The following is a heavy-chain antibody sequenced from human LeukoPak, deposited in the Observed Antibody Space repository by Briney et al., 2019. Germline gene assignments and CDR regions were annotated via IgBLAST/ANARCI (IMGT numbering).Heavy chain of an antibody. CDR2: IKQDGSEK. J-gene: IGHJ3*02. D-gene: IGHD3-16*01. CDR3: ASSYGSALDI. CDR1: GFTFSNYW. Sequence: GGSLRLSCAVSGFTFSNYWMSWVRQVPGKGLEWVANIKQDGSEKVYVDSVKGRFTISTDNAKNSLYLQMNSLRAEDTAVYYCASSYGSALDIWGQGTMVSVSS. V-gene: IGHV3-7*01.